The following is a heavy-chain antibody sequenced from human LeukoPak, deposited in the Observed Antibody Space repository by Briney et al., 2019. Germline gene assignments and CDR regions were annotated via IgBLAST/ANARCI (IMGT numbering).Heavy chain of an antibody. D-gene: IGHD6-19*01. J-gene: IGHJ5*02. Sequence: SETLSLTCTVSGGSIRSGGYYWGWIRQPPGKGLEWIGNILDSASNIYNPSLESRVTISIDTSKNRFSLKLSAVTAADTAVYYCARRLGAAGWFDPWGQGTLVTVSS. V-gene: IGHV4-39*01. CDR2: ILDSASN. CDR3: ARRLGAAGWFDP. CDR1: GGSIRSGGYY.